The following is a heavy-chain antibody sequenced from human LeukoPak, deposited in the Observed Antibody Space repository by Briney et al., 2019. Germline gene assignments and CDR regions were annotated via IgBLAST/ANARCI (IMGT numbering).Heavy chain of an antibody. V-gene: IGHV4-59*01. CDR3: VRGPSPSITTEFDY. D-gene: IGHD3-22*01. J-gene: IGHJ4*02. CDR2: IYYTGST. Sequence: PSETLSLTCSVSGGSITNFYWSWIRQPPGKGLEWIGYIYYTGSTKYNPSLKSRVTISLDTSKNKFSLKVSSVTAADTAVYYCVRGPSPSITTEFDYWGQGTLVTVSS. CDR1: GGSITNFY.